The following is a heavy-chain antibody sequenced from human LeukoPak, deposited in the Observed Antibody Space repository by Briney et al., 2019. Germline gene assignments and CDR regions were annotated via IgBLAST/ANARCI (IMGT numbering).Heavy chain of an antibody. Sequence: GASVKVSCKASGYTFTGYYMHWVRQAPGQGLEWMGWINPNSGDTHYAQKFQGRVAMTRDTSISTTYMELIRLRSDDAAVYYCAREGYCSGDICYHKWFDPWGQGTLVTVSS. CDR1: GYTFTGYY. CDR2: INPNSGDT. J-gene: IGHJ5*02. D-gene: IGHD2-15*01. CDR3: AREGYCSGDICYHKWFDP. V-gene: IGHV1-2*02.